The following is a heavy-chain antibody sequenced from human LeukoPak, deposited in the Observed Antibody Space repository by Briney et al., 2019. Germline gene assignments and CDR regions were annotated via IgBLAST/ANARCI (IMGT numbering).Heavy chain of an antibody. CDR1: GGSISSYY. J-gene: IGHJ5*02. V-gene: IGHV4-59*01. CDR2: IYYSGST. D-gene: IGHD2-2*01. CDR3: ARGPTVVPAANGWFDP. Sequence: SETLSLTCTVSGGSISSYYWSWIRQPPGKGLEWIGYIYYSGSTNYNPSLKSRATISVDTSKNQFSLKLSSVTAADTAVYYCARGPTVVPAANGWFDPWGQGTLVTVSS.